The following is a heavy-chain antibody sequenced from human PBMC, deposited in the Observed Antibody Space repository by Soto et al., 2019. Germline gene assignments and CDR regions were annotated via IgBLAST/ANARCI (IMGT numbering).Heavy chain of an antibody. CDR3: ARDNWNTV. V-gene: IGHV3-74*01. CDR1: GFTISNYL. J-gene: IGHJ3*01. Sequence: GRSMRLSWAASGFTISNYLMHWVRQAPGKGLVWVSRVNGDGSSTFYADSVKGRFTISRDNAKNTVYLQMNSLRAEDTAVYYCARDNWNTVWGQGTMVTVSS. D-gene: IGHD1-20*01. CDR2: VNGDGSST.